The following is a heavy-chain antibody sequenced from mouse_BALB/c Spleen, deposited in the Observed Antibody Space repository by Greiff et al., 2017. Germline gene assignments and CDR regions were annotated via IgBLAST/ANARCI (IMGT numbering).Heavy chain of an antibody. D-gene: IGHD2-1*01. CDR3: ARTYGNYGAYAMDY. CDR2: ISSGSSTI. J-gene: IGHJ4*01. Sequence: VQLQQSGGGLVQPGGSRKLSCAASGFTFSSFGMHWVRQAPEKGLEWVAYISSGSSTIYYADTVKGRFTISRDNPKNTLFLQMTSLRSEDTAMYYCARTYGNYGAYAMDYWGQGTSVTVSS. CDR1: GFTFSSFG. V-gene: IGHV5-17*02.